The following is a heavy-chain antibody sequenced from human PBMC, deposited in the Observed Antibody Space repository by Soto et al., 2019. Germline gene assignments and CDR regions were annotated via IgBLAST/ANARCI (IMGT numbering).Heavy chain of an antibody. CDR2: ISSSSSYI. J-gene: IGHJ5*02. CDR3: ALVDIVATLARDWFDP. V-gene: IGHV3-21*01. D-gene: IGHD5-12*01. Sequence: PGGSLRLSCAASGFTFSSYSMNWVRQAPGKGLEWVSSISSSSSYIYYADSVKGRFTISRDNAKNSLYLQMNSLRAEDTAVYYCALVDIVATLARDWFDPWGQGTLVTVS. CDR1: GFTFSSYS.